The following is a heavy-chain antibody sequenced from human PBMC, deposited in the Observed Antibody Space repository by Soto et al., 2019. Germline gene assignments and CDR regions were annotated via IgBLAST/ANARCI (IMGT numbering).Heavy chain of an antibody. J-gene: IGHJ3*01. CDR1: GGSFSGYY. CDR2: INHSGST. V-gene: IGHV4-34*01. Sequence: SETLSLTCAVYGGSFSGYYWNWSRQPPGRGLEWIGEINHSGSTNYNPSLKSRVTISVDTSKNQFSLKLTSVTAADTAVYYCATRLRGVDVWGQGTMVTVSS. CDR3: ATRLRGVDV. D-gene: IGHD3-10*01.